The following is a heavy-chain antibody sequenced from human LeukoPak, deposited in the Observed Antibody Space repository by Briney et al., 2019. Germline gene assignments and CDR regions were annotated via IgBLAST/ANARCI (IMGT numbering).Heavy chain of an antibody. V-gene: IGHV1-18*01. CDR3: ARAAYCSSTSCYASDYYYGMDV. CDR2: ISAYNGNT. D-gene: IGHD2-2*01. J-gene: IGHJ6*02. Sequence: ASVKVSCKASGYTFTSYGISWVRHAPGQGLEWMGWISAYNGNTNYEQKLQGRVTMTTDTSTSTAYMELRSLRSDDTAVYYCARAAYCSSTSCYASDYYYGMDVWGQGTTVTVSS. CDR1: GYTFTSYG.